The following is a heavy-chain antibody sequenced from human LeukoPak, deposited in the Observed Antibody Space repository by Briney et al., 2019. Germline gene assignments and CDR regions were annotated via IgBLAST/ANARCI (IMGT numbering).Heavy chain of an antibody. V-gene: IGHV4-59*01. CDR3: ARCGRNNRGYYYMED. CDR2: THYSGSS. CDR1: GGSISGYS. J-gene: IGHJ6*03. D-gene: IGHD2/OR15-2a*01. Sequence: SQTLSLTCTVSGGSISGYSWSWIRQPPGKGLEWIGYTHYSGSSNYNPSLKSRVTISVDTSKNQFSLKVSSVTAADTAVYYCARCGRNNRGYYYMEDWGKGTTVTVSS.